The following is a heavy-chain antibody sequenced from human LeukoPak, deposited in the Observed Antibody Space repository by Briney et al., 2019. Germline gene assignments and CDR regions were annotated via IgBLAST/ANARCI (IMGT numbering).Heavy chain of an antibody. Sequence: PGGSLRLSCAASGFTFSSYSMNWVRQAPGKGLEWVSYISSSGSTIYYADSVKGRFTISRDNAKNSLYLQMNSLRAEDTAVYYCAARYSSSSVGYWGQGTLVTVSS. CDR2: ISSSGSTI. CDR1: GFTFSSYS. D-gene: IGHD6-6*01. CDR3: AARYSSSSVGY. V-gene: IGHV3-48*04. J-gene: IGHJ4*02.